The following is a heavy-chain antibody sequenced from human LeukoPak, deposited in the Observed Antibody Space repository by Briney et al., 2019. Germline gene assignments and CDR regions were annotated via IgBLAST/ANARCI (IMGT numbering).Heavy chain of an antibody. V-gene: IGHV1-18*01. D-gene: IGHD6-13*01. Sequence: ASVKVSCKASGYTFTSYGISWVRQAPGQGLEWMGWISAYNGNTNYAQKLQGRITMTTDISTTTAHMELRSLRFDDTAVYYCARGGYSSSWSKYYFDPWGQGTLVTVSS. J-gene: IGHJ4*02. CDR1: GYTFTSYG. CDR2: ISAYNGNT. CDR3: ARGGYSSSWSKYYFDP.